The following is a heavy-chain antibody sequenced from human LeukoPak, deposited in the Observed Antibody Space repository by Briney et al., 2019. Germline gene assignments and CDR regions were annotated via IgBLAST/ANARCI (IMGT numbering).Heavy chain of an antibody. CDR1: GYTFTSYD. J-gene: IGHJ3*02. CDR2: MNPQGDNT. CDR3: ARDLDRTLRFLEWLPDAFDI. D-gene: IGHD3-3*01. Sequence: ASVKVSCKASGYTFTSYDINWVRQATGQGLEWMGWMNPQGDNTGYAQKFQGRVTMTRNTSISTAYMELSSLRSEDTAVYYCARDLDRTLRFLEWLPDAFDIWGQGTMVTVSS. V-gene: IGHV1-8*01.